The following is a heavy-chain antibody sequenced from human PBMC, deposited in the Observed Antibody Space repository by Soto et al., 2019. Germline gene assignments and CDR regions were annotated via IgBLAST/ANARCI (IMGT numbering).Heavy chain of an antibody. CDR1: GGSISSSNYY. D-gene: IGHD5-18*01. CDR3: ARLGGGSLYSYGYYWFDP. Sequence: SKTLSLTCTVSGGSISSSNYYWGWIRQPPGKGLEWIGGIYYSGSTYYNPSLKSRVTISVDTSKNQFSLKLSSVTAADTAVYYCARLGGGSLYSYGYYWFDPWGQGTLVTVSS. V-gene: IGHV4-39*01. J-gene: IGHJ5*02. CDR2: IYYSGST.